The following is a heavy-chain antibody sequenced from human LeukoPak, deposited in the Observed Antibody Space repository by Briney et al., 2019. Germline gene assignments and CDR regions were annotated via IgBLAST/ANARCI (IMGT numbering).Heavy chain of an antibody. CDR2: IYTSGST. J-gene: IGHJ3*02. CDR1: GGSISSYY. CDR3: AKSNGYGLIDI. V-gene: IGHV4-4*07. D-gene: IGHD3-22*01. Sequence: PSETLSLTCTVSGGSISSYYWSWIRQSAGKGLEWIGRIYTSGSTNYNPSLKSRVTMSVDTSKKQFSLKLNSVTAADTAVYYCAKSNGYGLIDIWGQGTMVTVSS.